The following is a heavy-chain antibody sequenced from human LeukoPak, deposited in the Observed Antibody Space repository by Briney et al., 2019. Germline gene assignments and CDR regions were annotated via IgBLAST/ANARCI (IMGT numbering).Heavy chain of an antibody. V-gene: IGHV3-74*01. CDR3: ATNIGSD. D-gene: IGHD2/OR15-2a*01. CDR1: GFTFDTSW. Sequence: QPGGSLRLSCAASGFTFDTSWMHWVRQAPGKGLVWVARIDSDGTLTSYVDSVKGRFTISRDNAKNTVYLQMNSLRAEDTAIYYCATNIGSDWGQGTLVIVSS. J-gene: IGHJ4*02. CDR2: IDSDGTLT.